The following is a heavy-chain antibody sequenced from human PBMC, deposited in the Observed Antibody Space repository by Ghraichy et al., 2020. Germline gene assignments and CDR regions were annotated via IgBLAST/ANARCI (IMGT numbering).Heavy chain of an antibody. CDR2: TYYRSKWYN. J-gene: IGHJ6*02. CDR1: GDSVSSNSAA. Sequence: PSLTCAISGDSVSSNSAAWNWIRQSPSRGLEWLGRTYYRSKWYNDYAVSVKSRITINPDTSKNQFSLQLNSVTPEDTAVYYCARDIVVVVAQTTYYYGMDVWGQGTTVTVSS. CDR3: ARDIVVVVAQTTYYYGMDV. D-gene: IGHD2-15*01. V-gene: IGHV6-1*01.